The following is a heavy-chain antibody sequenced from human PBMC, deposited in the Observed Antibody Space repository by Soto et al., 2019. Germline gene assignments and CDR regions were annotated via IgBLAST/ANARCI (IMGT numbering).Heavy chain of an antibody. D-gene: IGHD2-15*01. CDR1: GGSISSYY. Sequence: SETLSLTCTVSGGSISSYYWSWIRQPPGKGLEWIGYIYYSGSTNYNPSLKSRVTISVDTSKNQFSLKLSSVTAADTAVYYCARAFIVVVVAATRGDWFDPWGQGTLVTVSS. J-gene: IGHJ5*02. CDR2: IYYSGST. CDR3: ARAFIVVVVAATRGDWFDP. V-gene: IGHV4-59*12.